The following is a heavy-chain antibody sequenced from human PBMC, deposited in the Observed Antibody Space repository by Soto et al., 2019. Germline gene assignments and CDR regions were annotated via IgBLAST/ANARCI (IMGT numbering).Heavy chain of an antibody. V-gene: IGHV1-18*01. Sequence: ASVKVSCKASGYTFTNYGISWVRQAPGQGLEWMGWISAYNGNTNYAQKLQGRVTMTTDTSTITAYMELGSLGSDDTAGYYCARERSSGYYDYWGQGTLVTVSS. J-gene: IGHJ4*02. CDR1: GYTFTNYG. CDR3: ARERSSGYYDY. CDR2: ISAYNGNT. D-gene: IGHD3-3*01.